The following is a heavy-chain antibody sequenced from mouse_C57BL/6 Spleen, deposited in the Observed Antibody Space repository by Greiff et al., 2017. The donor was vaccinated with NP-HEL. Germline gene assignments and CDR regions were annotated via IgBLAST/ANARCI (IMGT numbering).Heavy chain of an antibody. CDR2: INPNNGGT. CDR1: GYTFTDYY. V-gene: IGHV1-26*01. D-gene: IGHD3-3*01. CDR3: ARGQRGLWYFDV. Sequence: EVQLQQSGPELVKPGASVKISCKASGYTFTDYYMNWVKQSHGKSLEWIGDINPNNGGTSYNQKFKGKATLTVDKSSSTAYMELRSLTSEDSAVYYCARGQRGLWYFDVWGTGTTVTVSS. J-gene: IGHJ1*03.